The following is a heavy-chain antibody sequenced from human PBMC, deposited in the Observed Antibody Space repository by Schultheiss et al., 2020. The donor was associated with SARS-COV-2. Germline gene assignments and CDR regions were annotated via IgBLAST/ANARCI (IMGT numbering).Heavy chain of an antibody. CDR2: IGSSSSYI. CDR1: GFTFSSYS. J-gene: IGHJ6*02. V-gene: IGHV3-21*01. CDR3: ARDYKWLLSPYYYGMDV. Sequence: GGSLRLSYAVSGFTFSSYSMNWVRQAPGKGLEWVSSIGSSSSYIYYADSVKGRFTVSRDNAKNSLYLQMNSLRAEDTAVYSCARDYKWLLSPYYYGMDVWGQGTTVTVSS. D-gene: IGHD3-3*01.